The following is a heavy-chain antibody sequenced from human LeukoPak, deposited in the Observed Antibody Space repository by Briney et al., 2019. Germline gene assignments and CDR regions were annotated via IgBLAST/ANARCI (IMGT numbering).Heavy chain of an antibody. CDR1: GFVFSTYW. J-gene: IGHJ4*02. CDR3: AKDPRGYSYGSIDY. Sequence: GGSLRLSYAASGFVFSTYWMTWVRQAPGKGLEWVANINEDGSAKYYVDSVKGRFTISRDNSKNTLYLQMNSLRAEDTAVYYCAKDPRGYSYGSIDYWGQGTLVTVSS. CDR2: INEDGSAK. D-gene: IGHD5-18*01. V-gene: IGHV3-7*01.